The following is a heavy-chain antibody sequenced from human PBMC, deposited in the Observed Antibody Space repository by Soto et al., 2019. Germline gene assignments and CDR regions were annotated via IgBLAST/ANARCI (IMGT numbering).Heavy chain of an antibody. J-gene: IGHJ4*02. CDR2: IYHSGST. CDR3: ASNRGGYSGSDYDY. V-gene: IGHV4-30-2*01. CDR1: GGSISSGDFS. Sequence: QLQLQESGSGLVKPSQTLSLTCAVSGGSISSGDFSWSWIRQPPGKGLEWIGYIYHSGSTYYNPSLKSRVTISVDRSKHQFSLKLSSVTAADTAVYYCASNRGGYSGSDYDYWGQGTLVTVSS. D-gene: IGHD5-12*01.